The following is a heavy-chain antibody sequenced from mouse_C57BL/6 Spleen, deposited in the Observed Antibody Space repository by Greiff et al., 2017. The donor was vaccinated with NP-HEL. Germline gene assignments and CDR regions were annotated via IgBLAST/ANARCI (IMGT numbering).Heavy chain of an antibody. J-gene: IGHJ1*03. CDR2: IFPGSGST. D-gene: IGHD1-1*01. V-gene: IGHV1-9*01. CDR3: GGGSSYWYFDV. CDR1: GYTFTGYW. Sequence: QVQLQQSGAELMKPGASVKLSCKATGYTFTGYWMDWVKQRPGHGLEWIGEIFPGSGSTNYNEKFKGKATFTADTSSNTAYMQLISLTTEDSYIYYCGGGSSYWYFDVWGTGTTVTVSS.